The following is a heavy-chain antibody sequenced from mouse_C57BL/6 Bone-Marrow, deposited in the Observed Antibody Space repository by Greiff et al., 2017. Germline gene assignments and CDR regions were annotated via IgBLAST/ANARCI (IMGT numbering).Heavy chain of an antibody. V-gene: IGHV1-78*01. J-gene: IGHJ2*01. CDR2: IYPRDGST. CDR1: GYTFTDYT. D-gene: IGHD4-1*01. CDR3: AMEGTETGPAY. Sequence: QVQLKQSDAELVKPGASVKISCKASGYTFTDYTIHWMQPRPEQGLEWIGYIYPRDGSTKYNEKFKGKATLTADKSSSTANMQLNSLKSDDSAVYFGAMEGTETGPAYGGQGTTLTVSS.